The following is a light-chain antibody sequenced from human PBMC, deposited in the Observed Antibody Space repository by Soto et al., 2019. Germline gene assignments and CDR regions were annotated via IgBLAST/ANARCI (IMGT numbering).Light chain of an antibody. CDR2: GAS. CDR3: QQYKDFPRA. J-gene: IGKJ1*01. V-gene: IGKV3-15*01. Sequence: EMVMTQSPATLSVSPGERATLSCRASQSVDNYLAWYQQRPGQVPRLLIYGASTRATGIPARFSGSGSGTEFTLTISSLQYEDVAVYYCQQYKDFPRAFGQGTKVEIK. CDR1: QSVDNY.